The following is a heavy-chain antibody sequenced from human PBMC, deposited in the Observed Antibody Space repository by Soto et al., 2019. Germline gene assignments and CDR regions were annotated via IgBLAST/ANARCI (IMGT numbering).Heavy chain of an antibody. CDR3: ARSYDILTGYYRDPYYYYMDV. V-gene: IGHV3-11*01. Sequence: GGSLRLSCAASGFTFSDYYMSWIRQAPGKGLEWVSYISSSGSTIYYADSVKGRFTISRDNAKNSLYLQMNSLRAEDTAVYYCARSYDILTGYYRDPYYYYMDVWGKGTTVTVSS. J-gene: IGHJ6*03. CDR2: ISSSGSTI. CDR1: GFTFSDYY. D-gene: IGHD3-9*01.